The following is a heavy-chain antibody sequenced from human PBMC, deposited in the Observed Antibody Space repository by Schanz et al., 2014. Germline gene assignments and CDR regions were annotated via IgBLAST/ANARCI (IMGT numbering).Heavy chain of an antibody. J-gene: IGHJ4*02. CDR2: IIPILGIA. D-gene: IGHD6-13*01. CDR1: GGTFNSYT. V-gene: IGHV1-69*08. CDR3: ARDGVDAAAGGNY. Sequence: QVQLVQSEAEVKKPGSSMKVSCKASGGTFNSYTINWVRQAPGQGLEWMGRIIPILGIANYAQKFQGRVTITADKSTFTAYMDVSSLRSEDTAVYYCARDGVDAAAGGNYWGQGTLVTVSS.